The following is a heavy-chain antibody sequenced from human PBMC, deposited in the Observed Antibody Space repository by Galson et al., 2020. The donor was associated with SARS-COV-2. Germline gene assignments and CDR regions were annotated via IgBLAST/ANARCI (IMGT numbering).Heavy chain of an antibody. Sequence: SETLSLTCTVSGGSISSGDYYWSWIRQPPGKGLEWIGYIYYSGSTYYNPSLKSRVTISVDTSKNQFSLKLSSVTAADTAVYYCAQETDYYDSSGYQNWFDPWGQGTLVTVSS. V-gene: IGHV4-30-4*01. D-gene: IGHD3-22*01. CDR2: IYYSGST. CDR1: GGSISSGDYY. J-gene: IGHJ5*02. CDR3: AQETDYYDSSGYQNWFDP.